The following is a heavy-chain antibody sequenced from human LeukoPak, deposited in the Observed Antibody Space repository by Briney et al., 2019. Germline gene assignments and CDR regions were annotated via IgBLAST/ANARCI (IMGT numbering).Heavy chain of an antibody. Sequence: GKSLKISCKGSGYSFTSYWIGWVRQMPGKGLEWMGIIYPGDSDTRYSPSFQGQVTISADKSISTAYLQWSSLKASDTAMYYCARQDVRYCSGGSCYFGYWGQGTLVTVSS. V-gene: IGHV5-51*01. CDR3: ARQDVRYCSGGSCYFGY. J-gene: IGHJ4*02. CDR2: IYPGDSDT. D-gene: IGHD2-15*01. CDR1: GYSFTSYW.